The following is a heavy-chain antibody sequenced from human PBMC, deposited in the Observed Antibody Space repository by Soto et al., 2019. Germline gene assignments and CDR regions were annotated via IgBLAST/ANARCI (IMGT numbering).Heavy chain of an antibody. CDR2: INPNTGDT. J-gene: IGHJ3*02. CDR3: TRESGGIGTGCTGNDAVDI. CDR1: GYTLSDYF. D-gene: IGHD6-13*01. Sequence: QVQLLQSGAEVRKPGASVRVSCEASGYTLSDYFMQWVRQAPGQGLEWMGWINPNTGDTQYAQKFQGRVTMTGYTYIKTAYMELNRLTSEDTAVYFFTRESGGIGTGCTGNDAVDIWGQGTKVTVSS. V-gene: IGHV1-2*02.